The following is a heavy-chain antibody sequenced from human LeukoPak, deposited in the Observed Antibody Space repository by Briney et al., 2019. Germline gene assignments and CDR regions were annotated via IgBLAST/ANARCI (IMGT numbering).Heavy chain of an antibody. CDR2: IIPIFGTA. D-gene: IGHD3-22*01. CDR3: AGAVHYYYDSSGYYSFDY. J-gene: IGHJ4*02. Sequence: GASVKVSCKASGGTFSSYAISWVRQAPGQGLEWMGGIIPIFGTANYAQKFQGRVTITADESTSTAYMELSSLRSEDTAVYYCAGAVHYYYDSSGYYSFDYWGQGTLVTVSS. V-gene: IGHV1-69*13. CDR1: GGTFSSYA.